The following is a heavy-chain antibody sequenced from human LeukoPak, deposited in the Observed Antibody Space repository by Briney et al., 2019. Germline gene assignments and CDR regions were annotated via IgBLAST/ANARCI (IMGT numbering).Heavy chain of an antibody. CDR1: GFTFSTSW. D-gene: IGHD6-6*01. J-gene: IGHJ4*02. Sequence: GGSLRLSCIASGFTFSTSWMNWVRQPPGKGLVWVSRINVDGSRTVYADSVKGRFTIPRDNAKNALYLQMNSLRAEDTAVYYCRHGNSSGDYWGQGTLVTVSS. V-gene: IGHV3-74*01. CDR2: INVDGSRT. CDR3: RHGNSSGDY.